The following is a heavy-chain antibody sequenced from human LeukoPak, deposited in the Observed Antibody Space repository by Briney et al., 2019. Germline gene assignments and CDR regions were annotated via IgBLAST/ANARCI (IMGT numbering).Heavy chain of an antibody. CDR3: AKDLNTIFGVVTYGNWFDP. Sequence: GGSLRLSCAASGFTFSSYAMSWVRQAPGKGLEWVSAISGSGGSTYYADSVKGRFTISRDNSKNTLYLQMNSLRAEDTAVYYCAKDLNTIFGVVTYGNWFDPWGQGTLVTVSS. V-gene: IGHV3-23*01. D-gene: IGHD3-3*01. CDR2: ISGSGGST. CDR1: GFTFSSYA. J-gene: IGHJ5*02.